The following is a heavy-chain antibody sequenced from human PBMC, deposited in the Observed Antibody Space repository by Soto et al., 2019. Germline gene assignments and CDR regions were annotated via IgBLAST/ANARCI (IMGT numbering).Heavy chain of an antibody. CDR2: ISYDGSNK. V-gene: IGHV3-30-3*01. Sequence: GGSLRLSCAASGFTFSSYAMHWVRQAPGKGLEWVAVISYDGSNKYYADSVKGRFTISRDNSKNTLYLQMNSLRAEDTAVYYCARGGYCSSTSFYGIMDVWGQGTTVTVSS. J-gene: IGHJ6*02. CDR3: ARGGYCSSTSFYGIMDV. CDR1: GFTFSSYA. D-gene: IGHD2-2*01.